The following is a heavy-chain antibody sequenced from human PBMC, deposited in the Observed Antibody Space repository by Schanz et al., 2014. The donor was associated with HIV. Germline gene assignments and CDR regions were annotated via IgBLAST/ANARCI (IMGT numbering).Heavy chain of an antibody. CDR2: SRDRQHKSTA. D-gene: IGHD6-13*01. J-gene: IGHJ6*02. CDR3: AKAYSASRPYSMDI. CDR1: GFTFDDYA. Sequence: EVQLVESGGGLVQPGRSLRLSCAASGFTFDDYAMYWVRQAPGKGLEWVGCSRDRQHKSTAQVAASVMGRFTISRDNAKNSLYMQMNSLRGDDTALYYCAKAYSASRPYSMDIWGQGTTVTVSS. V-gene: IGHV3-72*01.